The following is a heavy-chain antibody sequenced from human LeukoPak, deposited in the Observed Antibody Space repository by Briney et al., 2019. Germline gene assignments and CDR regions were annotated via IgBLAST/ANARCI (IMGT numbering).Heavy chain of an antibody. CDR2: ISSSASTI. CDR1: GFTFSSYS. Sequence: GGSLRLSCAASGFTFSSYSMNWVRQAPGKGLEWVSYISSSASTIYYADSVKGRFTISRDNAKNSLYLQMNSLRAEDTAVYYCASDGAAPGTLGPDYWGQGTLVTVSS. J-gene: IGHJ4*02. V-gene: IGHV3-48*01. D-gene: IGHD6-13*01. CDR3: ASDGAAPGTLGPDY.